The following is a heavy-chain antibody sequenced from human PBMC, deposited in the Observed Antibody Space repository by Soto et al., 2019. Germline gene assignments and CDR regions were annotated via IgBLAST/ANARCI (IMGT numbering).Heavy chain of an antibody. Sequence: RGESLKISCQGSGYRFSTYWIGWVRQMPGKGLEWIGIIYPGDSETRYNPSFQGQVTISADKSNSTAYLQWSTLKASDTAIYYCARHLGVTVAGTRWYFDLWGRGTLVTVSS. V-gene: IGHV5-51*01. CDR3: ARHLGVTVAGTRWYFDL. J-gene: IGHJ2*01. CDR2: IYPGDSET. CDR1: GYRFSTYW. D-gene: IGHD6-19*01.